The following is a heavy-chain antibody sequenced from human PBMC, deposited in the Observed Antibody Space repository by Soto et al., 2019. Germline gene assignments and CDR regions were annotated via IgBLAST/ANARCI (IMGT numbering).Heavy chain of an antibody. CDR2: ISYDGSNK. J-gene: IGHJ5*02. CDR1: GFTFSIYG. D-gene: IGHD6-19*01. Sequence: GGSLRLSCAASGFTFSIYGMHWVRQAPGKGLEWVAVISYDGSNKYYADSVKGRFTISRDNSKNTLYLQMNSLRAEDTAVYYCAKAIRAYSSGWSPNWFDPWGQGTLVTVSS. V-gene: IGHV3-30*18. CDR3: AKAIRAYSSGWSPNWFDP.